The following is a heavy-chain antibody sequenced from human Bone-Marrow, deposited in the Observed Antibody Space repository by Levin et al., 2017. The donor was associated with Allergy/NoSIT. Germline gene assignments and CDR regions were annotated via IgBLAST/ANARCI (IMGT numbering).Heavy chain of an antibody. CDR1: GFSFWHYT. Sequence: GESLKISCAASGFSFWHYTMNWVRQAPGKGLEWVSCISSSGDSTYYADSVKGRFTISRDNAKNSLYLQLNRLRDEDTALYYCARDPARGYYDSSGYSGDHWGPGTLVTVSA. CDR2: ISSSGDST. CDR3: ARDPARGYYDSSGYSGDH. V-gene: IGHV3-48*02. J-gene: IGHJ4*02. D-gene: IGHD3-22*01.